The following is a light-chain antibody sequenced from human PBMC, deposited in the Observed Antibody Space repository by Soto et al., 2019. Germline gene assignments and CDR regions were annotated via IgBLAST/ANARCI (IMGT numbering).Light chain of an antibody. V-gene: IGKV1-5*01. CDR2: DAS. J-gene: IGKJ1*01. CDR1: QGISSW. CDR3: LQYNSLWT. Sequence: DIQMTQSPSTLSASVGDIVTITCRASQGISSWLAWYQQKPGKSPKLLIYDASSLESGVPSRFSGSGSGTEFTLTISSLQPDDFATYYCLQYNSLWTFGQGTKVEIK.